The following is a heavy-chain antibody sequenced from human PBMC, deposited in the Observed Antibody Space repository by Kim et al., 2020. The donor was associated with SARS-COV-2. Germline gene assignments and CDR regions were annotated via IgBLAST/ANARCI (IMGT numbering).Heavy chain of an antibody. Sequence: ASVKVSCKASGYTFISYGISWVRQAPGQGLEWMGWISAYNGNTNYAQKLQGRVTMTTDTSTSTAYMELRSLRSDDTAVYYCARYRWPNDSYYYGMDVWGQGTTVTVSS. J-gene: IGHJ6*02. V-gene: IGHV1-18*01. D-gene: IGHD3-9*01. CDR1: GYTFISYG. CDR2: ISAYNGNT. CDR3: ARYRWPNDSYYYGMDV.